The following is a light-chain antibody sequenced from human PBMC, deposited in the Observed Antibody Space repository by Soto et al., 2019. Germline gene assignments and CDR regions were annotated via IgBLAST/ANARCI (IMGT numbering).Light chain of an antibody. CDR1: SSNIGSNV. V-gene: IGLV1-44*01. Sequence: QPVLTQPPSASGTPGQRVTISCSGSSSNIGSNVVAWYQQLPGTAPKLLIYGNNQRPSGVPDRFSGSKSGTSASLAISGLQSEDEADYYCATWDDTLNGWVFGGGTKLTVL. J-gene: IGLJ3*02. CDR2: GNN. CDR3: ATWDDTLNGWV.